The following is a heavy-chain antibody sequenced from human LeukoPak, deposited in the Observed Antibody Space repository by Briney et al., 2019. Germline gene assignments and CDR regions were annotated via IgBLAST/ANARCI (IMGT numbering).Heavy chain of an antibody. J-gene: IGHJ4*02. CDR2: INPSGGST. V-gene: IGHV1-46*01. Sequence: ASVKVSCTASGYTFTSYYMHWVRQAPGQGLEWMGIINPSGGSTSYAQKFQGRVTMTRDTSTSTVYMELSSLRSEDTAVYYCARDLTGTTPSDYWGQGTLVTVSS. D-gene: IGHD1-1*01. CDR1: GYTFTSYY. CDR3: ARDLTGTTPSDY.